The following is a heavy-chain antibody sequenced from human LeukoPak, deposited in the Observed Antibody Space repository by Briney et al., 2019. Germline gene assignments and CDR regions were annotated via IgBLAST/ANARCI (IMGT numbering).Heavy chain of an antibody. CDR3: ARGRWYCGGGSCFTDAVDI. J-gene: IGHJ3*02. CDR2: ISSSSTYI. Sequence: GGSLRLSCAASGFTFSSYSMNWVRQAPGKGLEWVSSISSSSTYIYYADSVKGRFTISRDNAKNSLYLQMNSLRAEDTAVYYCARGRWYCGGGSCFTDAVDIWGQGTMVTVSS. D-gene: IGHD2-15*01. V-gene: IGHV3-21*01. CDR1: GFTFSSYS.